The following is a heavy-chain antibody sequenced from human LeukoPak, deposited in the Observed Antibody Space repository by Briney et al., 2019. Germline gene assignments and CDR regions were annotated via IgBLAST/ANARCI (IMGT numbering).Heavy chain of an antibody. CDR3: ARGRTVTPRRYYYYGMDV. J-gene: IGHJ6*02. CDR2: INHSGST. Sequence: SETLSLTCAVYGGSFSGYYWSWIRQPPGKGLEWIGEINHSGSTNYNPSLKSRVTISVDTSKNQFSLKLSSVTAADTAVYYCARGRTVTPRRYYYYGMDVWGQGTTVTVSS. CDR1: GGSFSGYY. D-gene: IGHD4-17*01. V-gene: IGHV4-34*01.